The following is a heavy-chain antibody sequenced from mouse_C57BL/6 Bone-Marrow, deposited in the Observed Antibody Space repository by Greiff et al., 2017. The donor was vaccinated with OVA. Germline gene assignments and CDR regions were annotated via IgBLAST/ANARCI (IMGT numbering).Heavy chain of an antibody. CDR3: ARRLLRGFDY. D-gene: IGHD1-1*01. V-gene: IGHV1-76*01. CDR1: GYTFTDYY. Sequence: VQLQQSGAELVRPGASVKLSCKASGYTFTDYYINWVKQRPGQGLEWIARIYPGRGNTYYNEKFKGKATLTAEKSSSTAYMQLSSLTSEDSAVYFCARRLLRGFDYWGQGTTLTVSS. J-gene: IGHJ2*01. CDR2: IYPGRGNT.